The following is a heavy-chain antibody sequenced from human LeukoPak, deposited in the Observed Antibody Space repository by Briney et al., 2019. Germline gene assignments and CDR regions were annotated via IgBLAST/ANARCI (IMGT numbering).Heavy chain of an antibody. CDR2: IYYNGRT. V-gene: IGHV4-39*01. Sequence: MTSETLSLTCTVSGGSIGSSTYYWAWVRQPPGKGLEWIGNIYYNGRTYYNPSLTSRVTIFVDTSNNQFSLQLTSVTAADTAFYYCSRQAPSENYPRFLDYWGQGTLVTVSS. CDR3: SRQAPSENYPRFLDY. D-gene: IGHD3-10*01. CDR1: GGSIGSSTYY. J-gene: IGHJ4*02.